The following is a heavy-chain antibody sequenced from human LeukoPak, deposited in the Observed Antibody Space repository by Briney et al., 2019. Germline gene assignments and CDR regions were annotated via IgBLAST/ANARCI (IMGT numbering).Heavy chain of an antibody. CDR3: ARVVSGRNPLFDY. D-gene: IGHD3-10*01. Sequence: AGGSLRLSCAASGFTVSSYWMSWVRQAPGKGLEWVANIKQDGSEKYYVDSVKGRFTISRDNAKNSLYLQMNSLRAEDTAVYYCARVVSGRNPLFDYWGQGTLVTVSS. V-gene: IGHV3-7*01. CDR1: GFTVSSYW. CDR2: IKQDGSEK. J-gene: IGHJ4*02.